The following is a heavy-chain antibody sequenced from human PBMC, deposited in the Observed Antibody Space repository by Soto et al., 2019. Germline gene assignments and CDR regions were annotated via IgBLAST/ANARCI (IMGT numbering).Heavy chain of an antibody. CDR1: GFTFSTYG. Sequence: GGSLRLSCAASGFTFSTYGMHWVRQAPGKGLEWVAVISFDGSNEYYADSVKGRFTISRDNSKNTLYLQMNSLRAEDTAVYYCAKGQITFVGPTHYFHYWGQGTLVTVSS. CDR2: ISFDGSNE. J-gene: IGHJ4*02. CDR3: AKGQITFVGPTHYFHY. D-gene: IGHD3-16*01. V-gene: IGHV3-30*18.